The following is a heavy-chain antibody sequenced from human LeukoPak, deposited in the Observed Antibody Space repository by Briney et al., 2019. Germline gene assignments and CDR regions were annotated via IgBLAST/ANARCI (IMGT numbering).Heavy chain of an antibody. CDR3: AELGITMIGGV. D-gene: IGHD3-10*02. Sequence: GGSLRLSCAASGFTLSNAWMNWVRQAPGKGLEWVSDISGSGDSTNYADSVKGRFTISRDNSKNTLYLQMNSLRAEDTAVYYCAELGITMIGGVWGKGTTVTISS. J-gene: IGHJ6*04. V-gene: IGHV3-23*01. CDR2: ISGSGDST. CDR1: GFTLSNAW.